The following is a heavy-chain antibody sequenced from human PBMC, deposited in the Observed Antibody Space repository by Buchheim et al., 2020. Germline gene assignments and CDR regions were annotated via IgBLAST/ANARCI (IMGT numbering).Heavy chain of an antibody. D-gene: IGHD6-13*01. Sequence: QVQLQQWGAGFLKPSETLSLTCAVYGGSFSVYYWSWIRQSPEKGLEWIGDINHSGSTNYSPSLKSRVTISVDTIKNHFSLKLNSVTAADTAVYYCARGVAAAADGDFDYWGQGTL. V-gene: IGHV4-34*02. CDR3: ARGVAAAADGDFDY. J-gene: IGHJ4*02. CDR1: GGSFSVYY. CDR2: INHSGST.